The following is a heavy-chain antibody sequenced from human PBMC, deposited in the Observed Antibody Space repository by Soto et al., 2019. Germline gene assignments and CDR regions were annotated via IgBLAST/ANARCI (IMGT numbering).Heavy chain of an antibody. Sequence: ETGPTLVNPTQTLTLTCTFSGFSLSTSGMCVSWIRQPPGKALEWLALIDWDDDKYYSTSLKTRLTISKDTSKNQVVLTMTNMDPVDTARYYCEHSLESRIAVAGTVFDYWGQGTLVTVSS. CDR1: GFSLSTSGMC. D-gene: IGHD6-19*01. CDR2: IDWDDDK. J-gene: IGHJ4*02. V-gene: IGHV2-70*12. CDR3: EHSLESRIAVAGTVFDY.